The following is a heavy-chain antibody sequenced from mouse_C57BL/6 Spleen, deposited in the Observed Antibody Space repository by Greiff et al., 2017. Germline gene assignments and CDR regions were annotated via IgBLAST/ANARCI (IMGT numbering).Heavy chain of an antibody. CDR1: GYTFTDYE. D-gene: IGHD4-1*01. CDR3: TRNWERGFDY. J-gene: IGHJ2*01. CDR2: IDPETGGT. Sequence: QVQLKQSGAELVRPGASVTLSCKASGYTFTDYEMHWVKQTPVHGLEWIGAIDPETGGTAYNQKFKGKAILTADKSSSTAYMELRSLTSEDSAVYYCTRNWERGFDYWGQGTTLTVSS. V-gene: IGHV1-15*01.